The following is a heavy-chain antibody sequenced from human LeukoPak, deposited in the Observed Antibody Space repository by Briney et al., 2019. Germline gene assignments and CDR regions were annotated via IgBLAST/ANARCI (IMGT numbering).Heavy chain of an antibody. Sequence: ASVKGSCKASGYTFTSYYIHWVRQAPGQGLEWMGLVNPSGGTTLYAQKFQGRVTVTRDTSTSTVYLEVGSLRSEDTAVYYCARNALRGVQYNWFDTWGQGTLVTVSS. D-gene: IGHD3-10*01. CDR2: VNPSGGTT. CDR3: ARNALRGVQYNWFDT. CDR1: GYTFTSYY. J-gene: IGHJ5*02. V-gene: IGHV1-46*01.